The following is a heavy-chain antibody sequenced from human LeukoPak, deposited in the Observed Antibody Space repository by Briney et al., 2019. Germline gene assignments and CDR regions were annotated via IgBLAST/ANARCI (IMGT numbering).Heavy chain of an antibody. D-gene: IGHD6-13*01. CDR2: ISSSSSTI. CDR1: GFTFSDYY. CDR3: ARDRSSSWYPWFDP. Sequence: TGGSLRLSCAASGFTFSDYYMSWIRQAPGKGLEWVSYISSSSSTIYYADSVKGRFTISRDNAKNSLYLQMNSLRAEDTAVYYCARDRSSSWYPWFDPWGQGTLVTVSS. V-gene: IGHV3-11*04. J-gene: IGHJ5*02.